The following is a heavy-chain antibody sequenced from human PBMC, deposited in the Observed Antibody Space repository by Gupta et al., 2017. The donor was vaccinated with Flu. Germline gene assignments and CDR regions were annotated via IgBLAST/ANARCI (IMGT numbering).Heavy chain of an antibody. Sequence: EVQLVESGGGLVQPGRSLRLSCAASGFIFDDYSMHWVRQVPGKGLEWVSGISWNSGIIGYADSVKGRFTISRDNAKNSLYLQMNSLRAEDTALYFCAKDQNSGYDSSLGYWGQGALVTVSS. J-gene: IGHJ4*02. CDR3: AKDQNSGYDSSLGY. D-gene: IGHD5-12*01. CDR2: ISWNSGII. V-gene: IGHV3-9*01. CDR1: GFIFDDYS.